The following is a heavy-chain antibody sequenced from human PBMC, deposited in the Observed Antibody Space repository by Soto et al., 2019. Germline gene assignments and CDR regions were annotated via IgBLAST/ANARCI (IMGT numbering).Heavy chain of an antibody. CDR3: ASFLAGAPNAFDI. V-gene: IGHV1-69*06. Sequence: SVKVSCKASGGTFSSYAISWVRQAPGQGLEWMGGIIPIFGTANYAQKFQGRVTITADKSTSTAYMELSSLGAEDTAVYYCASFLAGAPNAFDIWGQGTMVTVSS. CDR2: IIPIFGTA. J-gene: IGHJ3*02. CDR1: GGTFSSYA. D-gene: IGHD1-26*01.